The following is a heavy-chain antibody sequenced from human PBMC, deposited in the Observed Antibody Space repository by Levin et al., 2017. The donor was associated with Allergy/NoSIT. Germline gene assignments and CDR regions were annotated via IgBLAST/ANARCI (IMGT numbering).Heavy chain of an antibody. V-gene: IGHV4-30-4*01. CDR1: GGSISSGDYY. D-gene: IGHD3-10*01. CDR3: ARVLTRGFAWGYYGSGSYAFDI. Sequence: SETLSLTCTVSGGSISSGDYYWSWIRQPPGKGLEWIGYIYYSGSTYYNPSLKSRVTISVDTSKNQFSLKLSSVTAADTAVYYCARVLTRGFAWGYYGSGSYAFDIWGQGTMVTVSS. CDR2: IYYSGST. J-gene: IGHJ3*02.